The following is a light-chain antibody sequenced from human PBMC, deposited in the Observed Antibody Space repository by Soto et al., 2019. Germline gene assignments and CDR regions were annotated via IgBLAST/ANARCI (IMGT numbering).Light chain of an antibody. V-gene: IGKV1-5*01. CDR1: QSISSW. J-gene: IGKJ4*01. CDR3: QQYNSYPLT. CDR2: DAS. Sequence: PMTQSPSTQSGSVGYRVAIAVRASQSISSWLAWYQQKPGKAPKLLIYDASGLESGVPSRFSGSGSGTEFTLTISSLQSDDFATYYCQQYNSYPLTFGGGTKVDIK.